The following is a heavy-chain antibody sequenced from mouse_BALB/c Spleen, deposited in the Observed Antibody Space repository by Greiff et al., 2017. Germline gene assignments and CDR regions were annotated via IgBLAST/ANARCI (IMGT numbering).Heavy chain of an antibody. CDR1: GYSFTSYW. CDR3: TRATIYYDYEIYFDY. Sequence: VQLKQSGTVLARPGASVKMSCKASGYSFTSYWMHWVKQRPGQGLEWIGAIYPGNSDTSYNQKFKGKAKLTAVTSASTAYMELSSLTNEDSAVYYCTRATIYYDYEIYFDYWGQGTTLTVSS. D-gene: IGHD2-4*01. V-gene: IGHV1-5*01. J-gene: IGHJ2*01. CDR2: IYPGNSDT.